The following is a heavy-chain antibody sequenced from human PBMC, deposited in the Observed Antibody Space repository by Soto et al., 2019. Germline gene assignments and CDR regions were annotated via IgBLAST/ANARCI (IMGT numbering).Heavy chain of an antibody. CDR2: ISGIGGST. V-gene: IGHV3-23*01. J-gene: IGHJ4*02. Sequence: EVQLLESGGGLVQPGGSLRLSCAASGFTFSSYAMSWVRQAPGKGLEWVSAISGIGGSTYYADSVKGRFTISRDNSKNTLYLQMNSLRAEDTAVYYCAKDRINYSGWFLAYWGQGTLVTVSS. CDR3: AKDRINYSGWFLAY. D-gene: IGHD6-19*01. CDR1: GFTFSSYA.